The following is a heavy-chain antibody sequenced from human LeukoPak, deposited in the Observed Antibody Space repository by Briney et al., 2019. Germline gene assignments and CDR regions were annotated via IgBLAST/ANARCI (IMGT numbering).Heavy chain of an antibody. V-gene: IGHV1-2*02. J-gene: IGHJ6*02. CDR1: GYSLTNYG. Sequence: ASVKVSCKPSGYSLTNYGISWVRQAPGQGLEWMGWINPNTGGTNYEQKFQGRVTMTRDTSISTAYMELSRLRSDDTAVYYCARGPYWNYYYYDMDVWGQGTTVTVSS. CDR3: ARGPYWNYYYYDMDV. D-gene: IGHD1-1*01. CDR2: INPNTGGT.